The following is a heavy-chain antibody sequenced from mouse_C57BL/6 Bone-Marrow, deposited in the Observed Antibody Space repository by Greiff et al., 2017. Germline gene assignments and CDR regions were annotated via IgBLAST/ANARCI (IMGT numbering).Heavy chain of an antibody. V-gene: IGHV1-63*01. CDR1: GYTFTNYW. CDR3: AREEDCDLLTFAY. J-gene: IGHJ3*01. CDR2: IYPGGGYT. Sequence: QVQLQQSGAELVRPGTSVKMSCKASGYTFTNYWIGWAKQRPGHGLEWIGDIYPGGGYTNYNEKFKGKATLTADKSSSTAYMQFSSLTSEDSALYYCAREEDCDLLTFAYWGQGTLVSVSA.